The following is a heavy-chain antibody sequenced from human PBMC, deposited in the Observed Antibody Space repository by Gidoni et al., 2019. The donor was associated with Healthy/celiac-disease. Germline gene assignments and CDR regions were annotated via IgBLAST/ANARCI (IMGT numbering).Heavy chain of an antibody. CDR3: AKSPVGTGTTADNWFDP. CDR2: ISGSGGST. Sequence: EVQLLESGGGLVQPGGSLRLSCAASGFPFSCYAMSWVRQAPGKGLEWVSAISGSGGSTYYADSVKGRFTISRDNSKNTLYLQMNSLRAEDTAVYYCAKSPVGTGTTADNWFDPWGQGTLVTVSS. V-gene: IGHV3-23*01. J-gene: IGHJ5*02. D-gene: IGHD1-1*01. CDR1: GFPFSCYA.